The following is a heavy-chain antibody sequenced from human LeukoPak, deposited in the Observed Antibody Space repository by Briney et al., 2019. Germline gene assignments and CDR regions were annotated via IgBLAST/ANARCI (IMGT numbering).Heavy chain of an antibody. Sequence: GGSLRLSCAASGFTFSSYSMNWVRQAPGKGLEWVSSISSSSSYIYYADSVKGRFTISRDNSKNTLYLQMNSLRAEDTAVYYCAKVAGYCSGGSCFGLFDYWGQGTLVTVSS. D-gene: IGHD2-15*01. CDR3: AKVAGYCSGGSCFGLFDY. J-gene: IGHJ4*02. V-gene: IGHV3-21*01. CDR1: GFTFSSYS. CDR2: ISSSSSYI.